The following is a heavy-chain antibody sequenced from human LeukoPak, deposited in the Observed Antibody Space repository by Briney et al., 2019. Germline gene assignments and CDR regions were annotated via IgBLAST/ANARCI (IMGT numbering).Heavy chain of an antibody. CDR3: ARGIAAAGTFDY. J-gene: IGHJ4*02. CDR1: GFTFSNYA. Sequence: PGGSLRLSCAASGFTFSNYAMSWVRQAPGKGLEWVSGINWNGGSTGYADSVKGRFTISRDNAKNSLYLQMNSLRAEDTALYYCARGIAAAGTFDYWGQGTLVTVSS. D-gene: IGHD6-13*01. CDR2: INWNGGST. V-gene: IGHV3-20*04.